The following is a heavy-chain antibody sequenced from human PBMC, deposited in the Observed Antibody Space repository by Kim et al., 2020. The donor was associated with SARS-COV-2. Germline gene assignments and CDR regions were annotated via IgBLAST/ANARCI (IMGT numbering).Heavy chain of an antibody. CDR2: MKEDGTDA. Sequence: GGSLRLSCVASGFAFSNYWMNWVRPPPGMGLEWVASMKEDGTDASYVDSVRGRFTISRDNAKKSLYLQMNSLGAEDTAIYYCARDNIPGAWGQGTLVIVSS. J-gene: IGHJ5*02. CDR1: GFAFSNYW. D-gene: IGHD3-10*01. CDR3: ARDNIPGA. V-gene: IGHV3-7*03.